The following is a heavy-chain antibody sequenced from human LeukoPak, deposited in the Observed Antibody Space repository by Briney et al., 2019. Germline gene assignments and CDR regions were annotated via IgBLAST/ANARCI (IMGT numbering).Heavy chain of an antibody. V-gene: IGHV3-30*02. CDR3: ARGASTHFYYMDV. CDR1: GFTFSSYG. Sequence: GGSLRLSCAASGFTFSSYGMHWVRQAPGKGLEWVAFIRYDGSNKYYADSVKGRFTISRDNAKNSLYLQMNSLRAEDTAVYYCARGASTHFYYMDVWGKGTTVTVSS. J-gene: IGHJ6*03. D-gene: IGHD3-3*02. CDR2: IRYDGSNK.